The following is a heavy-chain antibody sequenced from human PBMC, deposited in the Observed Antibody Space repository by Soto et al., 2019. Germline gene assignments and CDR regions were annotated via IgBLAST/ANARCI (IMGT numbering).Heavy chain of an antibody. J-gene: IGHJ4*02. V-gene: IGHV3-30-3*01. CDR2: ISFDGNNK. CDR1: GFTFSSYA. Sequence: QVQLVESGGGVVQPGRSLRLSCAASGFTFSSYALHWVRQAPGRGLERVALISFDGNNKYYANSVKGRFTISRDNSKNTLYLQMSSLRAEDTRVYYCGRCSSTSCHLGADYWGQGTLVTVSS. D-gene: IGHD2-2*01. CDR3: GRCSSTSCHLGADY.